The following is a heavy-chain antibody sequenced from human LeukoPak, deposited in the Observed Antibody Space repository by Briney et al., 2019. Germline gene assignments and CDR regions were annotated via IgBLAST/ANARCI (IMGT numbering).Heavy chain of an antibody. CDR1: GFTFSSYD. Sequence: PGGSLRLSCAASGFTFSSYDMHWVRQATGKGLEWVSAICTAGDPYYPGSAKGRFTISRENAKNSLYLQMNSLRAGDTAVYYCARGGYSYGYNYFDYWGQGTLVTVSS. CDR2: ICTAGDP. V-gene: IGHV3-13*05. D-gene: IGHD5-18*01. J-gene: IGHJ4*02. CDR3: ARGGYSYGYNYFDY.